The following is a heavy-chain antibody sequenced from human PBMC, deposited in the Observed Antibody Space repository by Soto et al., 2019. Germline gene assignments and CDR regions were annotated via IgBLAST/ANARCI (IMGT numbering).Heavy chain of an antibody. D-gene: IGHD2-21*02. CDR2: ISSNGGST. Sequence: SALGFNFRSHAGHCISKDQGKGLEYVSAISSNGGSTYYADSVKGRFTISRDNSKNTLYLQMSSLRAEDTAVYYCVREGPDCGGDCSRYSFGMGICGEG. J-gene: IGHJ6*02. CDR1: GFNFRSHA. CDR3: VREGPDCGGDCSRYSFGMGI. V-gene: IGHV3-64D*08.